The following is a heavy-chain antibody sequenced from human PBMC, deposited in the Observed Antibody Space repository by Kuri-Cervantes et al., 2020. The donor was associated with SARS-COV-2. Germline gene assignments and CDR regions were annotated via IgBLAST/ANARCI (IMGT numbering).Heavy chain of an antibody. CDR3: ARDLITGTTNFDY. J-gene: IGHJ4*02. CDR2: ISSSSSYI. Sequence: GGSLRLSCVASGFTFRDYAIHWVRQAPGKGLDWVSSISSSSSYIYYADSVKGRFTISRDNAKNSLYLQMNSLRAEDTAVYYCARDLITGTTNFDYWGQGTLVTVSS. CDR1: GFTFRDYA. D-gene: IGHD1-7*01. V-gene: IGHV3-21*01.